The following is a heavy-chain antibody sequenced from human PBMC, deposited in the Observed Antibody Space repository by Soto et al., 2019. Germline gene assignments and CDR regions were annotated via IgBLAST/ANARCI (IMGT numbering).Heavy chain of an antibody. CDR2: IGTAGDT. CDR1: GFTFSSYD. V-gene: IGHV3-13*01. Sequence: GGSLRLSCAASGFTFSSYDMHWVRQATGKGLEWVSAIGTAGDTYYPGSVKGRFTISRENAKNSLYLQMNSLRAEDTAVYYCARGTGTDYYYYGMDVWGQGTTVTVSS. CDR3: ARGTGTDYYYYGMDV. J-gene: IGHJ6*02. D-gene: IGHD1-1*01.